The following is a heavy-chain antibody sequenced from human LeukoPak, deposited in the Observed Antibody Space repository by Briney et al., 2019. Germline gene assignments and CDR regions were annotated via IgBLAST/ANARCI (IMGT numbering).Heavy chain of an antibody. CDR1: GFTFSSYW. CDR2: INTDESST. J-gene: IGHJ4*02. CDR3: ARGTTGYYYGYLDY. D-gene: IGHD5-12*01. Sequence: PGGSLRLSCAASGFTFSSYWMHWVRQVPGKGLVWVSRINTDESSTTYADSVKGRFTISRDNAKNTLYLQMNSLRAEDTAVYYCARGTTGYYYGYLDYWGQGTLVTVSS. V-gene: IGHV3-74*01.